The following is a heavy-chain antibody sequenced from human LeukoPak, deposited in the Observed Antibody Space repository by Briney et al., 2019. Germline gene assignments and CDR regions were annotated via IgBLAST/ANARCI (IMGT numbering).Heavy chain of an antibody. CDR1: GFTFSNAW. J-gene: IGHJ4*02. D-gene: IGHD3-22*01. CDR3: TTDPYYYDSSGYYWGDY. CDR2: IKSKTDGGTT. Sequence: QPRGSLRLSCAASGFTFSNAWMSWVRQAPGKGLEWVGRIKSKTDGGTTDYAAPVKGRFTISRDDSKNTLYLQMNSLKTEDTAVYYCTTDPYYYDSSGYYWGDYWGQGTLVTVSS. V-gene: IGHV3-15*01.